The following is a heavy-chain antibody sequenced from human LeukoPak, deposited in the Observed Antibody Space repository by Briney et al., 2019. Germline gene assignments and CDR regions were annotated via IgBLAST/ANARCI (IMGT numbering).Heavy chain of an antibody. CDR2: IYYSGST. CDR1: GGSISSYY. J-gene: IGHJ6*02. CDR3: AREGSSLYYYYGMDV. Sequence: KSSETLSLTRTVSGGSISSYYWSWIRQPPGKGLEWIGYIYYSGSTNYNPSLKSRVTISVDTSKNQFSLKLSSVTAADTAVYYCAREGSSLYYYYGMDVWGQGTTVTVSS. D-gene: IGHD6-6*01. V-gene: IGHV4-59*01.